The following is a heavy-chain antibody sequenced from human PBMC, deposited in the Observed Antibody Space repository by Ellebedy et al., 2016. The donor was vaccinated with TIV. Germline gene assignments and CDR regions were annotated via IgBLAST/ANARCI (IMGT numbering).Heavy chain of an antibody. CDR2: IYYSGST. D-gene: IGHD2-15*01. J-gene: IGHJ5*02. V-gene: IGHV4-59*08. CDR1: GGSISSYY. Sequence: MPSETLSLTCTVSGGSISSYYWSWIRQPPGKGLEWIGYIYYSGSTNYNPSLKSRVTISVDTSKNQFSLKLSSVTAADTAVYYCARTYCSGGSCYSEGGWFDPWGQGTLVTVSS. CDR3: ARTYCSGGSCYSEGGWFDP.